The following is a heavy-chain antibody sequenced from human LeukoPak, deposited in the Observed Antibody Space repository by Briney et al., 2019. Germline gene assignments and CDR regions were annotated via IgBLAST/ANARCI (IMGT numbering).Heavy chain of an antibody. Sequence: ASVKVSCKASGYTFTSYYMHWVRQAPGQGLEWMGIINPSGGSTSYAQKFQGRVTMTRDTSTSTVYMELSSLRSEDTAVYYCARVIIMIVVAEALDYWGQGTLVTVSS. V-gene: IGHV1-46*01. CDR2: INPSGGST. CDR1: GYTFTSYY. D-gene: IGHD3-22*01. CDR3: ARVIIMIVVAEALDY. J-gene: IGHJ4*02.